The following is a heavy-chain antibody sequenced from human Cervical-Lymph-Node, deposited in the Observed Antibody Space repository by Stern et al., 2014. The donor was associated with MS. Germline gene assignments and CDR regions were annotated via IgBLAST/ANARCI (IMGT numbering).Heavy chain of an antibody. J-gene: IGHJ3*02. Sequence: QLVESGAEVKKPGASVKVSCKASGYNFTSYGISWVRQAPGQGLGWMGLISAYNGNSNYAQKLQVRVTMTTDLSTITAYMELRSLRSDDTAVYYCARGLLGSENAFDICGQGTIVTVSS. CDR1: GYNFTSYG. CDR2: ISAYNGNS. V-gene: IGHV1-18*01. CDR3: ARGLLGSENAFDI. D-gene: IGHD2-15*01.